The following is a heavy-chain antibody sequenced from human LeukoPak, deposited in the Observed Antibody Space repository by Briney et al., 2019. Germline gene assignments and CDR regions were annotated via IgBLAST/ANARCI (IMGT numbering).Heavy chain of an antibody. CDR2: IYTSGST. V-gene: IGHV4-4*09. Sequence: PSGTLSLTCTVSGASITTYYYSWIRQPPGKGLEWVGYIYTSGSTNYNPSLKSRLTMSVDTSKNQFSLKLSSVTAADTAVYYCARHVSPDEDYMDVWGKGTTVTVSS. D-gene: IGHD1-14*01. CDR1: GASITTYY. J-gene: IGHJ6*03. CDR3: ARHVSPDEDYMDV.